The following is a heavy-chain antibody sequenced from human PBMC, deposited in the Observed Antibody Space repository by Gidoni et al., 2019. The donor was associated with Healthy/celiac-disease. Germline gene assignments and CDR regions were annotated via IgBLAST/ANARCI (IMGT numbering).Heavy chain of an antibody. CDR2: IDPSDSYT. J-gene: IGHJ4*02. CDR3: ALRPSDKLLWFGELFDY. Sequence: EVQLVQSGAEVKKPGESLRISCKGSGYSFTSYWISWVRQMPGKGLEWMGRIDPSDSYTNYSPSFQGHVTISADKSISTAYLQWSSLKASDTAMYYCALRPSDKLLWFGELFDYWGQGTLVTVSS. D-gene: IGHD3-10*01. CDR1: GYSFTSYW. V-gene: IGHV5-10-1*01.